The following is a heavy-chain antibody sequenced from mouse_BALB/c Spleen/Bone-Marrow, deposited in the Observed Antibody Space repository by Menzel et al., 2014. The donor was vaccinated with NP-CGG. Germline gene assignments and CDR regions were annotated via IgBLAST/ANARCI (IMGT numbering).Heavy chain of an antibody. CDR3: TFLQRFYNALAY. V-gene: IGHV3-8*02. Sequence: VQLQQSGPSLVKPSQTLSLTCSVTGDSITSGYWNWIRKFPGNKLEYMGYISYSGSTYYNPSLKSRISITRDTSKNXSYRHLISVNSETTATYYFTFLQRFYNALAYWGQGTPVPASS. CDR1: GDSITSGY. J-gene: IGHJ4*01. CDR2: ISYSGST.